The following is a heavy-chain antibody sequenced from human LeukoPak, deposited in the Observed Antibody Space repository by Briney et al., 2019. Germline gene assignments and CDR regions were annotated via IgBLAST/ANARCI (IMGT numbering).Heavy chain of an antibody. J-gene: IGHJ4*02. V-gene: IGHV3-23*01. CDR3: AKGGLRYFDW. CDR2: IIIPSGGST. CDR1: GFTFGSYA. D-gene: IGHD3-9*01. Sequence: GGSLRLSCAASGFTFGSYAMSWVRQAPGKGLEWVSTIIIPSGGSTYYADSVKGRFTISRDNSKNTLYLQMNSLRAEDTAVYYGAKGGLRYFDWLGQGTLVTVSS.